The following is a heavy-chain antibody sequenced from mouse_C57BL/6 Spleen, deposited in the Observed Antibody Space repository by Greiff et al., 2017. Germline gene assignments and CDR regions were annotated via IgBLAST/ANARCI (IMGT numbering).Heavy chain of an antibody. CDR3: ARYYYGSSYGAMDY. CDR2: IWRGGST. J-gene: IGHJ4*01. CDR1: GFSLTSYG. Sequence: QVQLKESGPGLVQPSQSLSITCTVSGFSLTSYGVHWARQSPGKGLEWLGVIWRGGSTDYNADFISRLSISKDNSKSQVFFKRISLQADDTDICYCARYYYGSSYGAMDYWGQGTSVTVSS. V-gene: IGHV2-2*01. D-gene: IGHD1-1*01.